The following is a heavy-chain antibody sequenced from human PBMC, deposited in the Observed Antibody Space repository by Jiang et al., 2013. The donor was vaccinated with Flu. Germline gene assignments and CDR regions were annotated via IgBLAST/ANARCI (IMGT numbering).Heavy chain of an antibody. CDR2: TYYRSKWYN. D-gene: IGHD6-6*01. CDR3: ARKYSSSSHEYNWFDP. CDR1: SNSAA. V-gene: IGHV6-1*01. J-gene: IGHJ5*02. Sequence: SNSAAWNWXRQSPSRGLEWLGRTYYRSKWYNDYAVSVKSRITINPDTSKNQFSLQLNSVTPEDTAVYYCARKYSSSSHEYNWFDPWGQGTLVTVSS.